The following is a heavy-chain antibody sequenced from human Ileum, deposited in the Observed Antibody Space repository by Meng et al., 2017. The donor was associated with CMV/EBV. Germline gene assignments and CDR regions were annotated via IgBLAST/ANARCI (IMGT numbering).Heavy chain of an antibody. Sequence: SETLSLTCAVYGGSFSGYYWSWIRQPPGKGLEWIGEINHSGSTNYNPSLKSRVTISVDTSKNQFSLKLSSVTAADTAVYYCARVGYGKTARGVGDWFEPCGQAIL. CDR1: GGSFSGYY. CDR2: INHSGST. V-gene: IGHV4-34*01. D-gene: IGHD3-10*01. CDR3: ARVGYGKTARGVGDWFEP. J-gene: IGHJ5*02.